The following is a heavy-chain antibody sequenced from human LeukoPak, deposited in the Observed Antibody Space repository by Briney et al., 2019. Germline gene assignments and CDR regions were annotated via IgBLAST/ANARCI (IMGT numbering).Heavy chain of an antibody. CDR2: IIPIFGTA. Sequence: SVKVSCKASGGTFSSYAISWVRQAPGRGLEWMGGIIPIFGTANYAQKFQGRVTITTDESTSTAYMELSSLRSEDTAVYYCAREAAAGTWFDPWGQGTLVTVSS. CDR1: GGTFSSYA. CDR3: AREAAAGTWFDP. J-gene: IGHJ5*02. D-gene: IGHD6-13*01. V-gene: IGHV1-69*05.